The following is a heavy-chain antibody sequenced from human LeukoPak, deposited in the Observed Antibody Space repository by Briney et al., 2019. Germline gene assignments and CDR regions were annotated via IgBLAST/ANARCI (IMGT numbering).Heavy chain of an antibody. J-gene: IGHJ4*02. CDR3: AKDVSGNLGY. Sequence: GGSLRLSCAASGLTFNNYAMSWVRQAPGKGLEWVSGVSGGGDSTYYTDSVKGRFTISRDNSKNTLYLQMNSLRAEDTAVYYCAKDVSGNLGYWGQGTLVTVSS. CDR2: VSGGGDST. CDR1: GLTFNNYA. D-gene: IGHD4-23*01. V-gene: IGHV3-23*01.